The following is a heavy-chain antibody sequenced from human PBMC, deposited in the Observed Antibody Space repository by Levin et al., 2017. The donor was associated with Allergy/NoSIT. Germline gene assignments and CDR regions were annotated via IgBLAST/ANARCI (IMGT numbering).Heavy chain of an antibody. J-gene: IGHJ4*02. CDR1: GLTFKNYA. CDR2: ISWNGATI. D-gene: IGHD2-2*01. CDR3: AKGPDIAVARGHFDL. V-gene: IGHV3-9*01. Sequence: SLKISCAASGLTFKNYAMHWVRQAPGKGLDWVAGISWNGATIRYADSVKGRFTISRDNAKSSLFLQMNSLRVEDTALYYCAKGPDIAVARGHFDLWGQGALVTVSS.